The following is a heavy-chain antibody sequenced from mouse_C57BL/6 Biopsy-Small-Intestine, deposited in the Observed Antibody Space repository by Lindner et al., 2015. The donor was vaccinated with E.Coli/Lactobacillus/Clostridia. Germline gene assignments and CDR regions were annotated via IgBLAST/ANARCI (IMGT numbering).Heavy chain of an antibody. CDR3: ASGPPGGRSQYYMDV. CDR2: FIPGLSLI. J-gene: IGHJ1*01. Sequence: SVKVSCKASGGTFSSYAISWVRQAPGQGLECMGTFIPGLSLIAYAQNFRGRLTITADYMELSGLRSDDTAVYYCASGPPGGRSQYYMDVWGEGTTVAVSS. CDR1: GGTFSSYA. V-gene: IGHV1S61*01. D-gene: IGHD1-1*01.